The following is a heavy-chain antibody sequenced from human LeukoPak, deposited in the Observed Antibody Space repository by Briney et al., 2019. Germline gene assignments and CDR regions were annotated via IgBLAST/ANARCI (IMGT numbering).Heavy chain of an antibody. CDR1: GFTFSSYG. J-gene: IGHJ5*02. V-gene: IGHV3-33*01. Sequence: PGGSLRLSCAASGFTFSSYGMRWVRQAPGKGLEWVAVIWYDGSNKYYADSVKGRFTISRDNSKNTLYLQMNSLRAEDTAVYYCARESDTMIADPWGQGTLVTVSS. D-gene: IGHD3-22*01. CDR3: ARESDTMIADP. CDR2: IWYDGSNK.